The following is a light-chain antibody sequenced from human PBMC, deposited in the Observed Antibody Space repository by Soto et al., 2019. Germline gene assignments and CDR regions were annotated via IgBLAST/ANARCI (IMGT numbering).Light chain of an antibody. J-gene: IGKJ1*01. Sequence: DIQLTQAPSYLSASAGDTVTITCRASQDIRSYLAWYQQKAGRAPKLLIYAASTLQSEVPSRFSGSGSGTDFTLTISSLQPEDVATYYCQKYNSAPPTWTFGQGTKVDIK. CDR1: QDIRSY. CDR3: QKYNSAPPTWT. V-gene: IGKV1-9*01. CDR2: AAS.